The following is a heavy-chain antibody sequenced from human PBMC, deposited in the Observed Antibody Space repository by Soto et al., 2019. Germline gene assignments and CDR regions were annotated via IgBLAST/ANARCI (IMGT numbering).Heavy chain of an antibody. J-gene: IGHJ4*02. V-gene: IGHV1-46*01. CDR1: GYTFTSYY. D-gene: IGHD3-16*01. CDR3: ARAIATATFRGSYFDY. CDR2: INPSGGST. Sequence: ASVKVSCKASGYTFTSYYMHWVRQAPGQGLEWMGIINPSGGSTSYAQKFQGRVTMTRDTSTSTVYMELSSLRSEDTAVYYCARAIATATFRGSYFDYWGQGTLVTVSS.